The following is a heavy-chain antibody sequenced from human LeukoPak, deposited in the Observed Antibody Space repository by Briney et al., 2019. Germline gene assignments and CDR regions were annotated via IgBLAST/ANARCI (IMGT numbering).Heavy chain of an antibody. J-gene: IGHJ4*02. CDR3: AKDTHRKSSSWYWDPHLYFDY. D-gene: IGHD6-13*01. Sequence: GGSLRLPCAASGFTFSSYAMSWVRQAPGKGLEWVSAISGSGGSTYYADSVKGRFTISRDNSKNTLYLQMNSLRAEDTAVYYCAKDTHRKSSSWYWDPHLYFDYWGQGTPVTVSS. V-gene: IGHV3-23*01. CDR1: GFTFSSYA. CDR2: ISGSGGST.